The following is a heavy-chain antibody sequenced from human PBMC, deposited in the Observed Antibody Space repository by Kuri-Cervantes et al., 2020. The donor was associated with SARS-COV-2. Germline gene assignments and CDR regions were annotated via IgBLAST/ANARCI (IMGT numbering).Heavy chain of an antibody. CDR2: VRGKANNYAT. V-gene: IGHV3-73*01. Sequence: GESLKISCAASGFTFSSYAMHWVRQGSGKGLEWVGRVRGKANNYATAYAASVKGRFIISRDDSKNMAYLQMNSLKTEDTAVYYCTTLIDYWGQGALVTVSS. CDR1: GFTFSSYA. J-gene: IGHJ4*02. CDR3: TTLIDY.